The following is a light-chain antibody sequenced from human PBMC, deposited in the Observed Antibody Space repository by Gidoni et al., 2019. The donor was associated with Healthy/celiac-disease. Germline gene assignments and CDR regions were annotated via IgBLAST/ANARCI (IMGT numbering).Light chain of an antibody. Sequence: EIVLTQSPGTLSLSPGDRATLSCRASQSVSSSYLAWYQQKPGQAPRLLIYGASSRATGIPDRFSGSGSGTDFTLTISRLEPEDFAVYYCQQYGSSLWTFXQXTKVEIK. CDR2: GAS. CDR1: QSVSSSY. CDR3: QQYGSSLWT. V-gene: IGKV3-20*01. J-gene: IGKJ1*01.